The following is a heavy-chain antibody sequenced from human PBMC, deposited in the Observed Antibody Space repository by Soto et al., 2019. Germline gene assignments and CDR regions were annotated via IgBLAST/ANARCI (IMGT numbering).Heavy chain of an antibody. V-gene: IGHV4-59*01. D-gene: IGHD6-19*01. J-gene: IGHJ3*02. CDR1: GGSFSSYY. CDR2: IYYSGST. CDR3: ARQQWLVLNAFDI. Sequence: PSETLSLTCAVYGGSFSSYYWSWIRQPPGKGLEWIGYIYYSGSTNYNPSLKSRVTISVDTSKNQFSLKLSSVTAADTAVYYCARQQWLVLNAFDIWGQGTMVTVSS.